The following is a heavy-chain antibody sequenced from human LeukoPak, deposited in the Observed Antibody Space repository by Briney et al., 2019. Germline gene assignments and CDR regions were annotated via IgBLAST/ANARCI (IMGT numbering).Heavy chain of an antibody. CDR3: ASIDGDGSGSYDY. J-gene: IGHJ4*02. V-gene: IGHV3-48*03. D-gene: IGHD3-10*01. Sequence: GGSLRLSCAASGFTFSSYEMNWVRQAPGKGLEWVSYISSSGSTIYYADSVKGRFTISRDNAKNSLYLQMNSLRAEDTAVYYCASIDGDGSGSYDYWGQGTLVTVSP. CDR2: ISSSGSTI. CDR1: GFTFSSYE.